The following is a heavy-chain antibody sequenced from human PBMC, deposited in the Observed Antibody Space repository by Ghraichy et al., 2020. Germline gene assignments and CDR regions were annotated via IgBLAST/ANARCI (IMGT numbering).Heavy chain of an antibody. CDR3: ARADSSGYYLFDY. CDR2: IYHSGST. CDR1: GGSISSGGYS. J-gene: IGHJ4*02. Sequence: SETLSLTCAVSGGSISSGGYSWSWIRQPPGKGLEWIGYIYHSGSTYYNPSLKSRVTISVDRSKNQFSLKLSSVTAADTAVYYCARADSSGYYLFDYWGQGTLVTVSS. V-gene: IGHV4-30-2*01. D-gene: IGHD3-22*01.